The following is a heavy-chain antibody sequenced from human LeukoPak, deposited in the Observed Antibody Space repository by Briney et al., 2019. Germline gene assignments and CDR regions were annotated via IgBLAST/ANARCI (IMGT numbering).Heavy chain of an antibody. CDR3: ARLGYCSSTSCRAYNWFDP. D-gene: IGHD2-2*01. J-gene: IGHJ5*02. V-gene: IGHV5-51*01. Sequence: GESLKISCKGSGYSFTSYWIGWVRQMPGKGLEWMGIIYPGDSDTRYSPSFQGQVTISADKSISTAYLQWSSLKASDTAMCYCARLGYCSSTSCRAYNWFDPWGQGTLVTVSS. CDR2: IYPGDSDT. CDR1: GYSFTSYW.